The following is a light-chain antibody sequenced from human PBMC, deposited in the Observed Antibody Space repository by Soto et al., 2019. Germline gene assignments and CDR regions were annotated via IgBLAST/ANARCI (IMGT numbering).Light chain of an antibody. CDR1: SSNIGSNY. CDR3: AAWDDSLSGVV. V-gene: IGLV1-47*01. Sequence: QSVLTQPPSASGTPGQRVTISCSGSSSNIGSNYVFWYQHLPGTAPKLLIYRNNQRPSGVPDRFSGSKSGTSASLAISGLRSEDETDYDCAAWDDSLSGVVFGGGTKFTVL. J-gene: IGLJ2*01. CDR2: RNN.